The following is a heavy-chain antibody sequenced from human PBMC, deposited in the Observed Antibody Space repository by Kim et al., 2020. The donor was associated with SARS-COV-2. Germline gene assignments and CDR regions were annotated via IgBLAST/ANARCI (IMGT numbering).Heavy chain of an antibody. CDR2: IKSKTDGGTT. Sequence: GGSLRLSCAASGFTFSNAWMSWVRQAPGKGLEWVGRIKSKTDGGTTDYAAPVKGRFTISRDDSKNTLYLQMNSLKTEDTAVYYCTREPPYYYDSSGYPPSYYYGMDVWGQGTTVTVSS. V-gene: IGHV3-15*01. CDR3: TREPPYYYDSSGYPPSYYYGMDV. CDR1: GFTFSNAW. J-gene: IGHJ6*02. D-gene: IGHD3-22*01.